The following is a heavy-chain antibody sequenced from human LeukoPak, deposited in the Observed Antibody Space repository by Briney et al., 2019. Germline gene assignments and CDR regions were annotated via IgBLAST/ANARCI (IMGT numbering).Heavy chain of an antibody. V-gene: IGHV4-4*02. Sequence: SETLSLTCAVSGGSISSSNWWSWVRQPPGKGLEWSGEIYHSGSTNSNPSLKSRVTISVDKYKHQFSLKLSSVTAADTAVYYCARVSAHQGDAFDIWGQGTMVTVSS. D-gene: IGHD6-25*01. CDR2: IYHSGST. CDR1: GGSISSSNW. CDR3: ARVSAHQGDAFDI. J-gene: IGHJ3*02.